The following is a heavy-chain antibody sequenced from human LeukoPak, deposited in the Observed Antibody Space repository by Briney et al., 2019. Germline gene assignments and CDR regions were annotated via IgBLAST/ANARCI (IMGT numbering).Heavy chain of an antibody. Sequence: GESLKISCKGLGYSFSSYWNAWVRQRPGKGLEWMGIIYPGGSETRYDPSFQGQVTSSADSSTSTAYLQWSSLRACDTAMYYCARASRDGYNQNFDHWGQGTLVTVLS. V-gene: IGHV5-51*01. D-gene: IGHD5-24*01. J-gene: IGHJ4*02. CDR3: ARASRDGYNQNFDH. CDR1: GYSFSSYW. CDR2: IYPGGSET.